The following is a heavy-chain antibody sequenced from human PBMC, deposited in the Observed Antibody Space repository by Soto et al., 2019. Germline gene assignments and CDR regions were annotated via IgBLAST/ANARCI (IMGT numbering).Heavy chain of an antibody. V-gene: IGHV3-30*18. CDR1: GFTFSSYG. D-gene: IGHD3-22*01. Sequence: QVQLVESGGGVVQPGRSLRLSCAASGFTFSSYGMHWVHQAPGKGLEWVAVISYDGSNKYYADSVKGRFTISRDNSKNTLYLQMNSLRAEDTAVYYCAKGSTYYYDSSGYYIDYWGQGTLVTVSS. CDR3: AKGSTYYYDSSGYYIDY. CDR2: ISYDGSNK. J-gene: IGHJ4*02.